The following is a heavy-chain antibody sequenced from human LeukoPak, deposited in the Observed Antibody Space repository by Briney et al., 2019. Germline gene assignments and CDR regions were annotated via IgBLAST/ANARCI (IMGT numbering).Heavy chain of an antibody. J-gene: IGHJ4*02. CDR2: IIPIFGTA. Sequence: EASVTVSCKASGGTFSSYAISWVRQAPGQGLEWMGGIIPIFGTANYAQKFQGRVTITTDESTSTAYMELSSLRSEDTAVYYCAREYGQNYFDYWGQGTLVTVSS. V-gene: IGHV1-69*05. CDR3: AREYGQNYFDY. CDR1: GGTFSSYA. D-gene: IGHD4-17*01.